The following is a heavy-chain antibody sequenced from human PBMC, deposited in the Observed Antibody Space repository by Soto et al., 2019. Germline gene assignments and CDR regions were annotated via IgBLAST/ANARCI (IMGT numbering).Heavy chain of an antibody. Sequence: VASVKVSCKASGYTFTSYYMHLVRQAPVQVLELIVIISPSVFSTSYSQKFQGRFTMTMYTSTITFYMELISLRSEDTAVYYCARGYQSYSTGWYDDYWGQGTLVTVSS. V-gene: IGHV1-46*01. CDR3: ARGYQSYSTGWYDDY. CDR2: ISPSVFST. CDR1: GYTFTSYY. D-gene: IGHD6-19*01. J-gene: IGHJ4*02.